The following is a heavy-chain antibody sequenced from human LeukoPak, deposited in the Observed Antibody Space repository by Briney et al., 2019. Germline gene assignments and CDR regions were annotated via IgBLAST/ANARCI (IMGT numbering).Heavy chain of an antibody. V-gene: IGHV7-4-1*02. CDR1: GYIFNRYT. D-gene: IGHD3-10*01. Sequence: ASVKVSCKASGYIFNRYTMNWVRQAPGQGLEWMGNIDTTTGNPRYAQDFTGRFVFSLDTSVSTAYLQITSLKADDTAAYYCVRGTPTPGMDYWGQGTQVTVSS. CDR2: IDTTTGNP. CDR3: VRGTPTPGMDY. J-gene: IGHJ4*02.